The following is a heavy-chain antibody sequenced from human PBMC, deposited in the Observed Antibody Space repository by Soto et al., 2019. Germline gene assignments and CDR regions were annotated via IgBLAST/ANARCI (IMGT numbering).Heavy chain of an antibody. CDR3: ASWTVGFDP. Sequence: EVQLVESGGGWIQPGGSLRLSCTASGFTVSSTYMSWVRQIPGKGLEWVSVIYSDGTTHYAGSVKGRFTISRDNSKNTLYLQMTGLRAEDTAVYYCASWTVGFDPWGQGTLVTVSS. CDR2: IYSDGTT. V-gene: IGHV3-53*01. J-gene: IGHJ5*02. D-gene: IGHD1-1*01. CDR1: GFTVSSTY.